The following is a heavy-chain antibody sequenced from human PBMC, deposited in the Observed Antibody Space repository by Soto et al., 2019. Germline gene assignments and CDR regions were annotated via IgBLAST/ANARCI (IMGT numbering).Heavy chain of an antibody. CDR2: ISGSGGST. J-gene: IGHJ4*02. CDR1: GFTFSSYA. CDR3: AKDEGYGDYVIDY. Sequence: VQVVESGGGVVQPGRSLRLSCAASGFTFSSYAMSWVRQAPGKGLEWVSAISGSGGSTYYADSVKGRFTISRDNSKNTLYLQMNSLRAEDTAVYYCAKDEGYGDYVIDYWGQGTLVTVSS. D-gene: IGHD4-17*01. V-gene: IGHV3-23*04.